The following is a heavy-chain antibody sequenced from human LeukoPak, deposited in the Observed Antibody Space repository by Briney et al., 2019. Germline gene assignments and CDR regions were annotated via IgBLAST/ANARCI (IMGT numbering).Heavy chain of an antibody. Sequence: GGSLRLSCATSGFTFSSYAMSWVRQAPGKGLEWVASINQDQNEIHYVDSVRGRFTTSRDNAKNSLSLQMNSLTAEDTALYYCVRAHNPGGWFDPWGQGTLVTVSS. J-gene: IGHJ5*02. CDR3: VRAHNPGGWFDP. V-gene: IGHV3-7*04. CDR1: GFTFSSYA. D-gene: IGHD3-10*01. CDR2: INQDQNEI.